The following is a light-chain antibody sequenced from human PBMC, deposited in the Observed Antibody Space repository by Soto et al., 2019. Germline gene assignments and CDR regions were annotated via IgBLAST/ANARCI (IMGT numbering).Light chain of an antibody. CDR2: DAS. Sequence: IQMTQSPSSLSASVGDRVTIPCQASHDISNYLNWYQQKPGQAPKLLIFDASHLETGVPSRFSGSGSGTEFTFTITKLQPEDFATYYCQQYGDVLTFGQGTKVDIK. V-gene: IGKV1-33*01. CDR3: QQYGDVLT. CDR1: HDISNY. J-gene: IGKJ1*01.